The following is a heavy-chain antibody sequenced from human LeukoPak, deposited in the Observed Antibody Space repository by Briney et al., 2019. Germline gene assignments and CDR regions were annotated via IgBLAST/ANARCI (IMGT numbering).Heavy chain of an antibody. CDR1: GGSISINSYY. V-gene: IGHV4-39*07. CDR3: ARQSSPFYFVDY. D-gene: IGHD2/OR15-2a*01. CDR2: LYFRGNT. J-gene: IGHJ4*02. Sequence: SQTLSLTCSVSGGSISINSYYWDWIRQSPGKGLEWLGSLYFRGNTYYNPSLKSRVSMSVDTSKNQFSLRLKSVTAADTAVYFCARQSSPFYFVDYWGQGIPVTVSS.